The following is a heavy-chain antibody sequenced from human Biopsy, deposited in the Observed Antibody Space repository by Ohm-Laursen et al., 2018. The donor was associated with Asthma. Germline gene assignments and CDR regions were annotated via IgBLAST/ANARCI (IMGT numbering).Heavy chain of an antibody. V-gene: IGHV1-2*06. Sequence: ASVKVSCKASAYTFIGYPLHWVRQAPGEGLEWMGRINPNGGATIYAQKFQGRVTMTRDTSISTAYMELSRLTSEDTAVYYCARAPGPRTVGNDYGIPRHYFFDSWGQGTLATVSS. CDR1: AYTFIGYP. D-gene: IGHD5-12*01. J-gene: IGHJ4*02. CDR3: ARAPGPRTVGNDYGIPRHYFFDS. CDR2: INPNGGAT.